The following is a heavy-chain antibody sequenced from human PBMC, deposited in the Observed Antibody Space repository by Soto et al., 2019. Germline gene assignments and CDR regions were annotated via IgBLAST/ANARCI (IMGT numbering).Heavy chain of an antibody. CDR3: ASEGGAWSQIDF. CDR2: LSGSGGRT. V-gene: IGHV3-23*01. CDR1: GFIFSSYA. Sequence: EVQLLESGGGLVQPGGSLRLSCAASGFIFSSYAMSWVRQAPGKGLEWVSGLSGSGGRTHYADSVKGRFTISRDNSKNTVHLQMNSLRVEDTGEYYCASEGGAWSQIDFWGQGTLVTVSS. J-gene: IGHJ4*02. D-gene: IGHD6-19*01.